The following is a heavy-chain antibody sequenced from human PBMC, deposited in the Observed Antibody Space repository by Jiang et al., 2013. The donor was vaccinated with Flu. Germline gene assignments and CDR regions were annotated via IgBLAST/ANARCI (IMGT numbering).Heavy chain of an antibody. D-gene: IGHD2-21*02. V-gene: IGHV1-69*04. CDR1: GGTFSSYA. J-gene: IGHJ4*02. Sequence: SGAEVKKPGASVKVSCKASGGTFSSYAISWVRQAPGQGLEWMGRIIPILGIANYAQKFQGRVTITADKSTSTAYMELSSLRSEDTAVYYCARDYPTPSGCGGDCYSAYEYYFDYWGQGTLVTVSS. CDR3: ARDYPTPSGCGGDCYSAYEYYFDY. CDR2: IIPILGIA.